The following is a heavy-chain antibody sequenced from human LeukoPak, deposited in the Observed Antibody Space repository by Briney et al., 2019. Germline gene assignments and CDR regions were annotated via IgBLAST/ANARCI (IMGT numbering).Heavy chain of an antibody. D-gene: IGHD3-9*01. CDR2: INPNSGGT. CDR1: GYTFTGYY. Sequence: ASVKVSCKASGYTFTGYYMHWVRQAPGQGLEWMGWINPNSGGTNYAQKFQGRVTMTRDTSISTAYMELSSLRSGDTAVYYCARSPPSGDILTGYLTHNWFDPWGQGTLVTVSS. V-gene: IGHV1-2*02. J-gene: IGHJ5*02. CDR3: ARSPPSGDILTGYLTHNWFDP.